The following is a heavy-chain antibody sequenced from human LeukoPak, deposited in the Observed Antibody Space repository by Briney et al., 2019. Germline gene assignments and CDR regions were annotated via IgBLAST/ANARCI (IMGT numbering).Heavy chain of an antibody. J-gene: IGHJ4*02. V-gene: IGHV4-4*09. CDR3: ARQGGDYYEYYFDY. Sequence: SETLSLTCTVSGGSISSYYWSWIRQPPGKGLEWIRYIYTSGSTNYNPSLKSRVTISVDTSKNQFSLKLSSVTAADTAVYYCARQGGDYYEYYFDYWGQGTLVTVSS. CDR2: IYTSGST. D-gene: IGHD4-17*01. CDR1: GGSISSYY.